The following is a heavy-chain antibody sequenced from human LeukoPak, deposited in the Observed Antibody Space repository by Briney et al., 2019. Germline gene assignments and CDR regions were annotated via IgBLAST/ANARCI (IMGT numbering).Heavy chain of an antibody. Sequence: GRSLRLSCAASGFTFSNYGMHWVRQAPGKGLEWVAVIWYDGSNKYYGDSVKGRFTISRDNSKNTLYLQMHSLRAEDTALYYCAREGWSGRNGEYLVGGMDVWAQGTTVTVSS. V-gene: IGHV3-33*01. CDR2: IWYDGSNK. J-gene: IGHJ6*02. CDR3: AREGWSGRNGEYLVGGMDV. CDR1: GFTFSNYG. D-gene: IGHD1-26*01.